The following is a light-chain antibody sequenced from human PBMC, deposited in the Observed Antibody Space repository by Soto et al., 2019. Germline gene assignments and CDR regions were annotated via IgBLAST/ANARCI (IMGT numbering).Light chain of an antibody. J-gene: IGKJ4*01. CDR2: DAS. CDR3: QQRVNWPPT. V-gene: IGKV3-11*01. Sequence: EIVLTQSPSTLSLSPRETATLSCRAGQSISDYLAWYQQRPGQAPRLLLCDASNMATGVPDRLSGGGSGTDFSLIISSLEPEDFAVYYCQQRVNWPPTFGGGTKVEI. CDR1: QSISDY.